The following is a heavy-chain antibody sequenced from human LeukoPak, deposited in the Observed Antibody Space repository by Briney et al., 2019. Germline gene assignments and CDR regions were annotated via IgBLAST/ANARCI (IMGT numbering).Heavy chain of an antibody. J-gene: IGHJ5*02. D-gene: IGHD2-15*01. Sequence: ASVKVSCKASGYTFTGYYMHWVLQAPGQGLEWMGWINPNSGGTNYAQKFQGRVTMTRDTSISTAYMELSRLRSDDTAVYYCARDRYCSGGSCYSDWFDPWGQGTLVTASS. CDR3: ARDRYCSGGSCYSDWFDP. CDR1: GYTFTGYY. CDR2: INPNSGGT. V-gene: IGHV1-2*02.